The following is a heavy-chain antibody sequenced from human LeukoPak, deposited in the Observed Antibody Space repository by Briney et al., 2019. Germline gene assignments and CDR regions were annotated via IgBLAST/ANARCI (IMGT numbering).Heavy chain of an antibody. J-gene: IGHJ4*02. Sequence: GGSLRLSCAASGFTFSIYGMHWVRQAPGKGLEWVTFIRSDGTKTHYADSVKGRFTISRDNSKNTLFLQIDNLRVDDTAVYYCAKGRGKDGQNLFDYWGQGTLITVSS. CDR3: AKGRGKDGQNLFDY. CDR2: IRSDGTKT. D-gene: IGHD5-24*01. CDR1: GFTFSIYG. V-gene: IGHV3-30*02.